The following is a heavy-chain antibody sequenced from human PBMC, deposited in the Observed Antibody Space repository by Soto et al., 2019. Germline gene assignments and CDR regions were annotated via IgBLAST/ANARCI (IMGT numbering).Heavy chain of an antibody. Sequence: ASVKVSCKASGYTFTSYGISWVRQAPGQGLEWMGWISAYNGNTNYAQKLQGRVTKTTDTSTSTAYMELRSLRSDDTAVYYCARDSWSALNCYYYYMDVWGKGTTVTVSS. CDR1: GYTFTSYG. D-gene: IGHD3-3*01. V-gene: IGHV1-18*01. CDR3: ARDSWSALNCYYYYMDV. CDR2: ISAYNGNT. J-gene: IGHJ6*03.